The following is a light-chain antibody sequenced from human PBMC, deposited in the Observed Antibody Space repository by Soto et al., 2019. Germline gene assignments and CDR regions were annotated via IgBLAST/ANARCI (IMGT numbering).Light chain of an antibody. CDR2: KAS. CDR3: QHYNSYSEA. J-gene: IGKJ1*01. CDR1: QTMSSW. Sequence: DIQMTQSPSTLSGSVGDRATITCRASQTMSSWLAWYQQKPGKAPKLLIDKASTLKSGVPSRFSGSGSGTEFTITISSLQPDDFATYYCQHYNSYSEAFGQGTKVDIK. V-gene: IGKV1-5*03.